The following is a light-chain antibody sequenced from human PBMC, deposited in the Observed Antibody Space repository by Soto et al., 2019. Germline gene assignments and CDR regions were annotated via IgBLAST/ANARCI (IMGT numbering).Light chain of an antibody. CDR2: ATS. CDR3: QQSYSTPPIT. Sequence: DIQMTQSPSSLSASVGDRVTITCRASQSISTYLAWYQQKPGKAPKLLIYATSSLQSGIPARFSGSGSETDFTLTINSLQPEDFATYYCQQSYSTPPITFGQGTRLEIK. J-gene: IGKJ5*01. CDR1: QSISTY. V-gene: IGKV1-39*01.